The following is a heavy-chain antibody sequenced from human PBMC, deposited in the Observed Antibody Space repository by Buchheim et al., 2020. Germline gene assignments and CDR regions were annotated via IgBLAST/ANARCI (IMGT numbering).Heavy chain of an antibody. CDR1: GFTFSSYA. Sequence: EGQLVESGGGSVQPGGSRRLSCAASGFTFSSYAMTWVRQAPGKGLEWVSTITGSGHDTYYADSVKGRFILSRDNSKNSLYLQMNSLRAEDTAVYYCARAPYYYDSSGYYFHWGQGTL. V-gene: IGHV3-23*04. J-gene: IGHJ4*02. CDR3: ARAPYYYDSSGYYFH. CDR2: ITGSGHDT. D-gene: IGHD3-22*01.